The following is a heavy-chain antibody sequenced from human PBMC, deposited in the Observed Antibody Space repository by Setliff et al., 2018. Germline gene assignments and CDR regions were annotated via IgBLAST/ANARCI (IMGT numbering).Heavy chain of an antibody. CDR2: INPTGGST. D-gene: IGHD3-22*01. Sequence: GASVKVSCKASGYTFTSYYMHWVRQAPGRGLEWMGLINPTGGSTSYAQKFQGRVTMTRDTSTSTVFMELSSLRSEDTAVYYCARDRNDNYESSGYYYAGGYMDVWGKGTTVTVSS. CDR3: ARDRNDNYESSGYYYAGGYMDV. CDR1: GYTFTSYY. V-gene: IGHV1-46*01. J-gene: IGHJ6*03.